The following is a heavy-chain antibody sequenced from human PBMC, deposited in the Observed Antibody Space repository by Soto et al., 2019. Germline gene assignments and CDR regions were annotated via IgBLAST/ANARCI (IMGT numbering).Heavy chain of an antibody. J-gene: IGHJ6*02. CDR2: ISYDGSNK. Sequence: GGSLRLSCAASGFTFSSYAMHWVRQAPGKGLEWVAVISYDGSNKYYADSVKGRFTISRDNSKNTLYLQMNSLRAEDTAVYYCARAGPTTKHYYYGMDVWGQGTTVTVSS. D-gene: IGHD1-1*01. CDR3: ARAGPTTKHYYYGMDV. CDR1: GFTFSSYA. V-gene: IGHV3-30-3*01.